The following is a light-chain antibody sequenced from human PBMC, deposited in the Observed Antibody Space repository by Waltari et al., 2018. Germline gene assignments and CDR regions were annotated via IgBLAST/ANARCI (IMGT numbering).Light chain of an antibody. J-gene: IGLJ3*02. CDR2: KAN. CDR1: SGSVSFTSY. V-gene: IGLV8-61*01. Sequence: QTVVTQEPSLSVSPGGTVTLTCALSSGSVSFTSYATWYQQTPGQPPRTLMYKANRRSSGVPDRFSGSILGNKAALTSTGAQAEDESDYYCALYMGSGIWVFGGGTKLTVL. CDR3: ALYMGSGIWV.